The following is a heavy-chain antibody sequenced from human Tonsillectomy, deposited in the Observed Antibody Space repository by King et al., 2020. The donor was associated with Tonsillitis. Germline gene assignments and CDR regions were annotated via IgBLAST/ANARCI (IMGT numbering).Heavy chain of an antibody. CDR2: IYYSGST. J-gene: IGHJ5*02. Sequence: VQLQESGPGLVKPSETLSLTCTVSGGSISSYYWSWIRQPPGKGLEWIGYIYYSGSTNYNPSLKSRVTISVDTSKNQFSLKLSSVTAADTAVYYCARLPRGGYPNWFDPWGQGTLVIVSS. CDR3: ARLPRGGYPNWFDP. CDR1: GGSISSYY. D-gene: IGHD3-22*01. V-gene: IGHV4-59*01.